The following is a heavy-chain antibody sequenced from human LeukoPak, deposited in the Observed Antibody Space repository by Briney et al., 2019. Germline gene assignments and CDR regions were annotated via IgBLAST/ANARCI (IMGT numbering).Heavy chain of an antibody. Sequence: SVKVSCKASGGTFSSYAISWVRQAPGQGLEWMGGIIPIFGTANYAQKFQGRVTMTRDTSISTAYMELSRLRSDDTAVYYCARDGKGGSYPDWGQGTLVTVSS. V-gene: IGHV1-69*05. CDR2: IIPIFGTA. J-gene: IGHJ4*02. D-gene: IGHD3-16*02. CDR1: GGTFSSYA. CDR3: ARDGKGGSYPD.